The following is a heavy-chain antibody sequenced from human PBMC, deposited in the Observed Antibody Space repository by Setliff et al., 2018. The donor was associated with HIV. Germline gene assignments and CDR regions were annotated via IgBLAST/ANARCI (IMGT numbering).Heavy chain of an antibody. CDR3: AREDSSYHYFDY. CDR2: MYYSGNT. J-gene: IGHJ4*02. V-gene: IGHV4-59*12. Sequence: SETLSLTCTVSGVSISNYYWSWIRQPPGKGLEWIGYMYYSGNTNYNPSLKSRVTISVDTSKSQFSLKLTSVTAADTAVYYCAREDSSYHYFDYWGQGMLVTVSS. D-gene: IGHD6-6*01. CDR1: GVSISNYY.